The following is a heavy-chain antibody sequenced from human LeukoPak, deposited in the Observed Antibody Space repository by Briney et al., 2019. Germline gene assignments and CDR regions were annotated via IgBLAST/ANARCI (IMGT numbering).Heavy chain of an antibody. CDR1: GYCFTSYW. Sequence: GESLKLSCKGSGYCFTSYWIGCVRQLPGKWREWLGIIFPGDSDTRYSPSFQGQATISADKSISTAYLQWSSLKASDTTMYYCARHLSHYDFWSGYYIGDGYYFDYWGQGTLVTVSS. D-gene: IGHD3-3*01. V-gene: IGHV5-51*01. CDR2: IFPGDSDT. CDR3: ARHLSHYDFWSGYYIGDGYYFDY. J-gene: IGHJ4*02.